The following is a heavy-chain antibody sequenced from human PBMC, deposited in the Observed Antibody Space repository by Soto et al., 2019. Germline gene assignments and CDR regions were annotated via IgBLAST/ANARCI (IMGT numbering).Heavy chain of an antibody. CDR2: IIPILGIA. CDR3: ARDGGYGDYWFDP. D-gene: IGHD4-17*01. J-gene: IGHJ5*02. V-gene: IGHV1-69*08. CDR1: GGTFSSYT. Sequence: QVQLVQSGAEVKKPGSSVKVSCKASGGTFSSYTISWVRQAPGQGLEWMGRIIPILGIANYAQKFQGRVTITADKSTGTAYMELSSLRSEDTAVYYCARDGGYGDYWFDPWGQGTLVTVSS.